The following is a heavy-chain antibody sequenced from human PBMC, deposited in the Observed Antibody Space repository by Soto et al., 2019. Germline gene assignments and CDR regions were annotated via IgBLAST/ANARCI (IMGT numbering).Heavy chain of an antibody. CDR3: ARDRSAYYDFWSGPWYFDL. D-gene: IGHD3-3*01. J-gene: IGHJ2*01. CDR2: LYSGGST. V-gene: IGHV3-53*01. Sequence: PVGSLRHSCAASGGTCSSYGMSWVRQAPGKGLEWVSILYSGGSTYYAGSVKGRFTISRENAKNSLYLQMNSLRAEDTAVYYCARDRSAYYDFWSGPWYFDLWGRGTLVTVSS. CDR1: GGTCSSYG.